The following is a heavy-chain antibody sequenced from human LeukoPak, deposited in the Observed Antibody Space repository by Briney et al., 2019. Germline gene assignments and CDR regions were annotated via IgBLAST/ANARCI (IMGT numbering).Heavy chain of an antibody. D-gene: IGHD5-24*01. V-gene: IGHV4-4*07. CDR3: ARDDEQIDGYNLPAI. CDR2: IYSSGIT. Sequence: SETLSLTCTVSGGSIRGYYWNWIRQPAGKGLEWIGRIYSSGITDYIPSLKSRVTMSVDTSKNQVSLKLSSVTAADTAVYYCARDDEQIDGYNLPAIWGQGTMVTVSS. J-gene: IGHJ3*02. CDR1: GGSIRGYY.